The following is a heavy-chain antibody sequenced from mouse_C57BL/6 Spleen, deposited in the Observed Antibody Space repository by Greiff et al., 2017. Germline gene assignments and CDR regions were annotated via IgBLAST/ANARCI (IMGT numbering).Heavy chain of an antibody. V-gene: IGHV1-64*01. Sequence: VQLQQPGAELVKPGASVKLSCKASGYTFTSYWMHWVKQRPGQGLEWIGKIHPNSGSTNYNEKFKSKATLTVDKSSSTAYMQLSSLTSEDSAVYYCARWDYGSSPYAMDYWGQGTSVTVSS. D-gene: IGHD1-1*01. J-gene: IGHJ4*01. CDR3: ARWDYGSSPYAMDY. CDR2: IHPNSGST. CDR1: GYTFTSYW.